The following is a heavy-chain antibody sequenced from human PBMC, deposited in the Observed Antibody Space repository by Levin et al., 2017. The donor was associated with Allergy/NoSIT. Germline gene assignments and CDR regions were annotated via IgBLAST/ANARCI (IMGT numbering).Heavy chain of an antibody. CDR2: IYFSGST. CDR1: GDSVSRSDNY. CDR3: ARQNEPYYVYVFGR. D-gene: IGHD3-16*01. Sequence: SQTLSLTCTVSGDSVSRSDNYWGWIRQPPGKGLEWIGSIYFSGSTYYNPSLQSRAIISVDRSKNQFSLRLRSVTAADTAVYYCARQNEPYYVYVFGRWGQGTLVSVSS. J-gene: IGHJ4*02. V-gene: IGHV4-39*01.